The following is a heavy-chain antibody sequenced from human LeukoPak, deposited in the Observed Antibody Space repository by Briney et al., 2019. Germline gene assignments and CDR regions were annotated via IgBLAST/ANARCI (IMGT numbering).Heavy chain of an antibody. CDR1: GFTFSDAW. J-gene: IGHJ4*02. Sequence: GGSLRLSCAASGFTFSDAWMSWVRQAPGKGLEWVGCIKSKTDGGTTDYAAPVKGRITISRDDSKNTLYLQMNSLKTEDTAVYYCTILGYTYGRFDYWGQGTLVTVSS. V-gene: IGHV3-15*01. CDR3: TILGYTYGRFDY. CDR2: IKSKTDGGTT. D-gene: IGHD5-18*01.